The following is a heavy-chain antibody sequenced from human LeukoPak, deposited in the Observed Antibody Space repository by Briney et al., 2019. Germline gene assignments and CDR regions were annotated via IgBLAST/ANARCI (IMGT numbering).Heavy chain of an antibody. D-gene: IGHD2/OR15-2a*01. CDR3: PRRPATTFSENWFDP. Sequence: SETLSLTCTVSGGSISSGGYYWSWIRQHPGKGLEWIGYIYYSGSTYYNPSLKSRVTISVDTSKNQFSLKLSSVTAADTAVYYCPRRPATTFSENWFDPWGQGTLVTVSS. V-gene: IGHV4-31*03. J-gene: IGHJ5*02. CDR1: GGSISSGGYY. CDR2: IYYSGST.